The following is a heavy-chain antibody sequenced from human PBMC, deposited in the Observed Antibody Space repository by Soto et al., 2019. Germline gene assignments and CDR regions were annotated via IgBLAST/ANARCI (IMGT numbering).Heavy chain of an antibody. CDR1: GYTFTSHA. D-gene: IGHD3-10*01. CDR2: INTYNGNT. V-gene: IGHV1-18*01. CDR3: ARDSPGRADYFDY. J-gene: IGHJ4*02. Sequence: ASVKVSCKASGYTFTSHAMHWVRQAPGQGLEWMGWINTYNGNTNYAQKLQGRVTMTTDTSTSTAYMELRSLRSDDTAVYYCARDSPGRADYFDYWGQGTLVTVSS.